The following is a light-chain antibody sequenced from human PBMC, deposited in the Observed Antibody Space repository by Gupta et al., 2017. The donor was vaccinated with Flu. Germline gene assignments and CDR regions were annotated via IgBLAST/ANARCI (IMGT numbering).Light chain of an antibody. CDR3: MQDTQFPT. Sequence: DIVMTQTPLSSPVTLGQPASSSCRSSQSLLHSDGNTYLSWLQQRPGQPPRLLIYEISNRFSGVPDRFSGSGAGTDFTLKSSRVEAEDVGVYYCMQDTQFPTFGQGTKLEI. V-gene: IGKV2-24*01. J-gene: IGKJ2*01. CDR1: QSLLHSDGNTY. CDR2: EIS.